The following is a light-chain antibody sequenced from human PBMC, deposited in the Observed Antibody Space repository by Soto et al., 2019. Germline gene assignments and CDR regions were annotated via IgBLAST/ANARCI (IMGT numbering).Light chain of an antibody. CDR3: QQYNRWPPDT. Sequence: EIVMTQSPATLSVSPGERVTLSCRASQSVSTNLAWYQQKPGQAPRLLIYEASTRATGIPARFSGSGSGIAFTLTSSSLRSEDSAVYYCQQYNRWPPDTLGQGTKLEIK. J-gene: IGKJ2*01. V-gene: IGKV3-15*01. CDR1: QSVSTN. CDR2: EAS.